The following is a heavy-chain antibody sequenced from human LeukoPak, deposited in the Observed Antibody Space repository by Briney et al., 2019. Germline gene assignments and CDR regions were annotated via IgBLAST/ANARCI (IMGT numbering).Heavy chain of an antibody. Sequence: GGSLRLSCAASGFTFSSYGMHWVRQAPGKGLEWVAVISYDGSNKYYADSVKGRFTISRDNSKNTLYLQMNSLKAEDTAVYYCANEGYDSSGYEYYFAYWGQGTLVTVSS. CDR2: ISYDGSNK. CDR3: ANEGYDSSGYEYYFAY. D-gene: IGHD3-22*01. V-gene: IGHV3-30*18. J-gene: IGHJ4*02. CDR1: GFTFSSYG.